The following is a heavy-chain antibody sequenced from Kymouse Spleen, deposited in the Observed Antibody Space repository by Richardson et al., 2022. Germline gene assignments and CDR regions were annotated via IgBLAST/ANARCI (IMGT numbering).Heavy chain of an antibody. Sequence: QVQLQQWGAGLLKPSETLSLTCAVYGGSFSGYYWSWIRQPPGKGLEWIGEINHSGSTNYNPSLKSRVTISVDTSKNQFSLKLSSVTAADTAVYYCAREEGYGYGYYYGMDVWGQGTTVTVSS. D-gene: IGHD5-18,IGHD5-18*01. V-gene: IGHV4-34*01. CDR2: INHSGST. CDR1: GGSFSGYY. CDR3: AREEGYGYGYYYGMDV. J-gene: IGHJ6*02.